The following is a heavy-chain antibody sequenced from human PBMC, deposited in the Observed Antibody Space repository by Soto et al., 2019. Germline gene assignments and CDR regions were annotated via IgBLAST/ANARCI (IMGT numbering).Heavy chain of an antibody. V-gene: IGHV4-59*08. CDR1: GGSISNYY. CDR2: IYYSGST. J-gene: IGHJ6*02. CDR3: ASQASPYYYYGMDV. Sequence: SETLSLTCIVSGGSISNYYWTWIRQPPGKGLEWIGYIYYSGSTYYNPSLKSRVTISVDTSKNQFSLKLSSVTAVDTAVYYCASQASPYYYYGMDVWGQGTTVTVSS.